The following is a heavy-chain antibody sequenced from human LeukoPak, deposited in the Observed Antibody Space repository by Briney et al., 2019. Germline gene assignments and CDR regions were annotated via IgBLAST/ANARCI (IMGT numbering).Heavy chain of an antibody. D-gene: IGHD1-1*01. Sequence: GACLLLSCAPYLLMSSSYSLNWVRQSPGKRLASVSYISSRSSTIYYADSVKGRFTISRDNAKNALYLQMNSLRDEDTAVYYCARDATTGTTHFDYWGQGNLVTVSS. V-gene: IGHV3-48*02. J-gene: IGHJ4*02. CDR1: LLMSSSYS. CDR2: ISSRSSTI. CDR3: ARDATTGTTHFDY.